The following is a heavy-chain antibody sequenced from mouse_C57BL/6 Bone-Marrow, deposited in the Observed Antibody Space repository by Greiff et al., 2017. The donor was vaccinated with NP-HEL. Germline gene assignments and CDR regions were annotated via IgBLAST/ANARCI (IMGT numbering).Heavy chain of an antibody. J-gene: IGHJ2*01. CDR2: ISDGGSYT. CDR3: ARDAAAQVYFDY. Sequence: EVQVVESGGGLVKPGGSLKLSCAASGFTFSSYAMSWVRQTPEKRLEWVATISDGGSYTYYPDNVKGRFTISRDNAKNNLYLQMSHLKSEDTAMYYCARDAAAQVYFDYWGQGTTLTVSS. D-gene: IGHD3-2*02. CDR1: GFTFSSYA. V-gene: IGHV5-4*01.